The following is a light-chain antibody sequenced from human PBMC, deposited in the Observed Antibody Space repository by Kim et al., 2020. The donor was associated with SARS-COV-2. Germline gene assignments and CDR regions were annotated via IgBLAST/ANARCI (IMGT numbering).Light chain of an antibody. CDR3: QQYGGSPLYT. V-gene: IGKV3-20*01. J-gene: IGKJ2*01. CDR2: GGS. Sequence: SPGESATLPCRASHTINGGYLAWYQQKPGQSPRLLIYGGSIRATGIPDRFSASGSGTQFSLTIASLGPEDFALYYCQQYGGSPLYTFGQGTKLEI. CDR1: HTINGGY.